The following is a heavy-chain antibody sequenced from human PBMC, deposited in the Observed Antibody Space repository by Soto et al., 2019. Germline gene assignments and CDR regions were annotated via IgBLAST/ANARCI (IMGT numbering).Heavy chain of an antibody. CDR2: IRSKTNNYAT. Sequence: EVQLVESGGGLVQPGGSLKLSCAASGFTFSGSAMHWVRQASGKGLEWIGRIRSKTNNYATAYAASLKGRFTISRDDSKNTAYLQMNSLKTEDTAVYYCTRRPTYYYGSDNDYWGQGTLFTVSS. V-gene: IGHV3-73*02. D-gene: IGHD3-10*01. CDR3: TRRPTYYYGSDNDY. CDR1: GFTFSGSA. J-gene: IGHJ4*02.